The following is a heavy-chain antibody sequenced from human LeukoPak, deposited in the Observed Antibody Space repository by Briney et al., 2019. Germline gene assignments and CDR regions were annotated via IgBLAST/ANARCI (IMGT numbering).Heavy chain of an antibody. Sequence: SETLSLTCAVYGGSFSGYYWSWIRQPPGKGLEWIGEINHSGSTIYNPSLKSRVTISVDTSKNQFSLKLSSVTAADTAVYYCARRLLGYCSGGSCYSGYFQHWGQGTLVTVSS. D-gene: IGHD2-15*01. CDR2: INHSGST. CDR3: ARRLLGYCSGGSCYSGYFQH. V-gene: IGHV4-34*01. CDR1: GGSFSGYY. J-gene: IGHJ1*01.